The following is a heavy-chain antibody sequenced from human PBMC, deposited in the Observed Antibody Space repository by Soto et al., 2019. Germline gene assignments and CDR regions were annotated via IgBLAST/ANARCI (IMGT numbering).Heavy chain of an antibody. CDR3: ARQGITMVRGVIPNDAFDI. V-gene: IGHV5-51*07. Sequence: GESLKISCKGSGYSFTSYWIGWVHQMPGKGLEWMGIIYPGDSDTRYSPSFQGQVTISADKSISTAYLQWSSLKASDTAMYYCARQGITMVRGVIPNDAFDIWGQGTMVTVSS. J-gene: IGHJ3*02. CDR2: IYPGDSDT. D-gene: IGHD3-10*01. CDR1: GYSFTSYW.